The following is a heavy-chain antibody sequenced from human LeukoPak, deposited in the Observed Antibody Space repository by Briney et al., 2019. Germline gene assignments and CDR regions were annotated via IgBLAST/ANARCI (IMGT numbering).Heavy chain of an antibody. CDR3: ARVAGSIDY. CDR1: GYSFTTYD. J-gene: IGHJ4*02. Sequence: GASVKVSCKASGYSFTTYDINWVRQATGQGLEWMGWMNLKSGHTGYAQKFQGRVTITRDTSTSTVYMELSSLRSEDTAVYYCARVAGSIDYWGQGTLVTVSS. V-gene: IGHV1-8*03. CDR2: MNLKSGHT. D-gene: IGHD1-26*01.